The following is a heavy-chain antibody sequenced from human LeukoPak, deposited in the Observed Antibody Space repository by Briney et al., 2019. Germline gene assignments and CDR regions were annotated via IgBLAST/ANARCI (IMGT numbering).Heavy chain of an antibody. J-gene: IGHJ4*02. CDR1: GGSISSYY. V-gene: IGHV4-59*01. D-gene: IGHD3-22*01. Sequence: SETLSLTCTVSGGSISSYYWSWIRQPPGKGLEWIGYIYYSGSTNYNPSLKSRVTISVDTSKNQFSLKLSSVTAADTAVYYCARDYYDSSGYYRGFDYWGQGTLVTVSS. CDR3: ARDYYDSSGYYRGFDY. CDR2: IYYSGST.